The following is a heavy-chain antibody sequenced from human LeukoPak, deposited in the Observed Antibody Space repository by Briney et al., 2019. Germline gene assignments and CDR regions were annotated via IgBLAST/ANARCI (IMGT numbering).Heavy chain of an antibody. CDR2: ISGSGGST. CDR1: GFTFSSYA. CDR3: AKDGHYDSSGPIDY. J-gene: IGHJ4*02. Sequence: PGGSLRLSCAASGFTFSSYAMSWVRQAPGKGLEWVSAISGSGGSTYYADSVKGRFTTSRDNSKNTLYLQMNSLRAEDTAVYYCAKDGHYDSSGPIDYWGQGTLVTVSS. V-gene: IGHV3-23*01. D-gene: IGHD3-22*01.